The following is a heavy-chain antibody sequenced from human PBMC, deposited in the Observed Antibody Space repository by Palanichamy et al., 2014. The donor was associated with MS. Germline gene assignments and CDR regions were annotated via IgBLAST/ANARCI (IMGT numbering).Heavy chain of an antibody. D-gene: IGHD3-22*01. V-gene: IGHV4-4*02. J-gene: IGHJ4*02. Sequence: QVQLQESGPGLVQPSGTLSLTCGVFGDSIGSSDWWSWVRQSPGKGLEWIGEIHHSGGTNYNPSLKSRVTISVDRSKNQFSLNLRSVSAADTATYYCARNGYYCIDYWGQGTLVTVSS. CDR1: GDSIGSSDW. CDR3: ARNGYYCIDY. CDR2: IHHSGGT.